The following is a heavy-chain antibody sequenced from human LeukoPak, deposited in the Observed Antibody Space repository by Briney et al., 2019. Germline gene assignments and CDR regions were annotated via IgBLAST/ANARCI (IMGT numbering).Heavy chain of an antibody. V-gene: IGHV3-74*01. CDR3: ARLIFSYGHYFDY. CDR2: INSDGSST. Sequence: GGSLRLSCAASGFTFSSYWMHWVRQAPGKGLVWVSRINSDGSSTSYADSVKGRFTISRDNAKNTLYLQMNSLRAEDTAVYYCARLIFSYGHYFDYWGQGTLVTVSS. CDR1: GFTFSSYW. D-gene: IGHD5-18*01. J-gene: IGHJ4*02.